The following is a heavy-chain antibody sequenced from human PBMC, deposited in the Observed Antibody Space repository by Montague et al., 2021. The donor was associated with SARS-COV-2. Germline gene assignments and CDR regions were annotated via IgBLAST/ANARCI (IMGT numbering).Heavy chain of an antibody. CDR3: VRRPHYDRLNGPLDF. V-gene: IGHV4-59*08. J-gene: IGHJ4*02. CDR1: GVSITDYY. Sequence: SETLSLTCTVAGVSITDYYWSWIRQPPGKGLELVGDVLYNNGTNFNHSLKSRVAISVDTSKNKFSLRLTSVTAADTAFYSCVRRPHYDRLNGPLDFWDQGTLVTVSS. CDR2: VLYNNGT. D-gene: IGHD3-16*01.